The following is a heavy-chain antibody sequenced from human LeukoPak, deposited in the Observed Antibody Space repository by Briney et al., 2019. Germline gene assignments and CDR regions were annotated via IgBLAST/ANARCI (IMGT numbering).Heavy chain of an antibody. D-gene: IGHD6-19*01. V-gene: IGHV3-23*01. CDR1: GFTFSSYV. CDR3: AKMAVARSHNWFDP. J-gene: IGHJ5*02. CDR2: ISGSGGST. Sequence: PGGSLRLSCAASGFTFSSYVMSWVRQAPGKGLEWVSGISGSGGSTYYADSVKGRFTISRDNSKNTVNLQMNSLRVEDTAVYYCAKMAVARSHNWFDPWGQGTLVTVSS.